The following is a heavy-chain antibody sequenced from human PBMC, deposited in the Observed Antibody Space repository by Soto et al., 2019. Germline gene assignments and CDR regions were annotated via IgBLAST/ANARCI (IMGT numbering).Heavy chain of an antibody. CDR2: ISYDGSNK. CDR1: GFTFSFYA. CDR3: ARDYDFWSGYGMDV. Sequence: GGSLRLSCAASGFTFSFYAVHWVRQAPGKGLEWVAVISYDGSNKYYADSVKGRFTISRDNSKNTLYLQMNSLRAEDTAVYYCARDYDFWSGYGMDVWGQGTTVTVSS. J-gene: IGHJ6*02. V-gene: IGHV3-30-3*01. D-gene: IGHD3-3*01.